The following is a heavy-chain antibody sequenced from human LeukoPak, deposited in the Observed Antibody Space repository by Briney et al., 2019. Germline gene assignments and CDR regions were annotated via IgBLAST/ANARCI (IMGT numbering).Heavy chain of an antibody. Sequence: GASVTVSCKASGYAFTNYDINWVRQAPGQGLEWMGWMNPKSGNTGYIPRFLGRVTMTRNTSISTAYMELSSLRSDDTAVYYCARGRSLRFFDWLPSSAFDIWGQGTLVSVSS. D-gene: IGHD3-9*01. J-gene: IGHJ3*02. CDR2: MNPKSGNT. CDR3: ARGRSLRFFDWLPSSAFDI. V-gene: IGHV1-8*01. CDR1: GYAFTNYD.